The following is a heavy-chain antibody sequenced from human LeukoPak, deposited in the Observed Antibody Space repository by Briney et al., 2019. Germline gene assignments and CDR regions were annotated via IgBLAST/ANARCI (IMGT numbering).Heavy chain of an antibody. J-gene: IGHJ4*02. CDR3: ATAGYCSSTSCPPDY. CDR1: GGTFSSYA. CDR2: IIPIFGTA. D-gene: IGHD2-2*01. V-gene: IGHV1-69*13. Sequence: ASVKVSCKASGGTFSSYAISWVRQAPGQGREWMGGIIPIFGTANYAQKFQGRVTITADESTSTAYMELSSLRSEDTAVYYCATAGYCSSTSCPPDYWGQGTLVTVSS.